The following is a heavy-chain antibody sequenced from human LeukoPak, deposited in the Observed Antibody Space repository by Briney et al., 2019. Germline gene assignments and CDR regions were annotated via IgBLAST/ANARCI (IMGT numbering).Heavy chain of an antibody. D-gene: IGHD6-13*01. V-gene: IGHV4-59*01. Sequence: SETLSLTCTVSGGSISSYYWSWIRQPPGKGLEWIGYIYYSGSTNYNPSLKGRVTMSVDTSKNQFSLKLSSVTAADTAVYYCARVLSPMYSSSWYGAGGFDPWGQGTLVTVSS. CDR2: IYYSGST. CDR3: ARVLSPMYSSSWYGAGGFDP. CDR1: GGSISSYY. J-gene: IGHJ5*02.